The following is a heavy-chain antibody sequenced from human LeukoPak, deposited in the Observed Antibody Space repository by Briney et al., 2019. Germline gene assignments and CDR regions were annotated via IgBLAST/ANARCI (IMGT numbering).Heavy chain of an antibody. CDR3: ARKRPNYFDY. Sequence: GGSLRLSCAASGFTVSSNYMSWVRQAPGKGPEWVANINLDGSQKYYVDSVKGRFTISRDNAENSLYLQMNSLRAEGTALYYCARKRPNYFDYWGQGTLVTVSS. V-gene: IGHV3-7*01. CDR2: INLDGSQK. CDR1: GFTVSSNY. J-gene: IGHJ4*02.